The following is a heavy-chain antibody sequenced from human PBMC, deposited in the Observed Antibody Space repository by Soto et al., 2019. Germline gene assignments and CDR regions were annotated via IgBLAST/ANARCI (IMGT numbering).Heavy chain of an antibody. CDR2: IYYSGST. CDR1: GGTISSWY. V-gene: IGHV4-59*08. CDR3: TTQGFGGLHGLVDV. J-gene: IGHJ6*02. D-gene: IGHD3-10*01. Sequence: SETPSLTCTVSGGTISSWYWSWIRQPPGKGLEWIGYIYYSGSTNCNPSLKSRVTISVDTSKNQFSLKLTSVTAADTAVYYCTTQGFGGLHGLVDVWGQGTTVTV.